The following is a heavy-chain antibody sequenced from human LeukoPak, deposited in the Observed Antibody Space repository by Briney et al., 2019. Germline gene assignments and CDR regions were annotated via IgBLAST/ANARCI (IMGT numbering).Heavy chain of an antibody. Sequence: SETLSLTCTVSGASVSNYYWSWVRQPPGKGLEWIGYIYYSGSTYYNPSLKSRVTISVDTSKNQFSLKLSSVTAADTAVYYCARALLRDYYYMDVWGKGTTVTVSS. CDR1: GASVSNYY. CDR2: IYYSGST. V-gene: IGHV4-59*06. D-gene: IGHD4-17*01. J-gene: IGHJ6*03. CDR3: ARALLRDYYYMDV.